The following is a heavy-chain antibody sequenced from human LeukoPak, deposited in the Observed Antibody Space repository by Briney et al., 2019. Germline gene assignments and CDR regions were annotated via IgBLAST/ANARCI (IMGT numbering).Heavy chain of an antibody. CDR1: GGSISSYY. J-gene: IGHJ4*02. Sequence: SETLSLTCTVSGGSISSYYWSWIRQPAGKGLEWIGRIYTSGSTNYNPSLKSRVTMSVDTSKNQFSLKLSSVTAADTAVYYCARTGDYSNYPTSDYWGQGTLVTVSS. CDR2: IYTSGST. CDR3: ARTGDYSNYPTSDY. D-gene: IGHD4-11*01. V-gene: IGHV4-4*07.